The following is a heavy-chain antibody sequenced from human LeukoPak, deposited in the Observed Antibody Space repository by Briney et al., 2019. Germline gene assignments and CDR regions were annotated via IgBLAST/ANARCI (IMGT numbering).Heavy chain of an antibody. D-gene: IGHD5-12*01. J-gene: IGHJ4*02. V-gene: IGHV4-34*01. Sequence: PSETLSLTCAVYGGSFSGYYWSWIRQPPGKGLEWIGEINHSGSTNYNPSLKSRVTISVDTSKNQFSLKLSSVTAADTAVYYCARGERGYSGYVKGRYFDYWGQGTLVTVSS. CDR3: ARGERGYSGYVKGRYFDY. CDR2: INHSGST. CDR1: GGSFSGYY.